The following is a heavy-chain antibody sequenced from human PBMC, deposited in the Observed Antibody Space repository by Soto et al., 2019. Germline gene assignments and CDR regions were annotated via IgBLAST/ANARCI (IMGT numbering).Heavy chain of an antibody. J-gene: IGHJ4*02. V-gene: IGHV1-2*04. CDR2: INPNSGGT. CDR1: GYTFTGYY. Sequence: ASVKVSCKASGYTFTGYYMHWVRQAPGQGLEWMGWINPNSGGTNYAQKFQGWVTMTRDTSISTAYMELSRLRSDDTAAYYCARGYSSGWLFDYWGQGTLVTVSS. D-gene: IGHD6-19*01. CDR3: ARGYSSGWLFDY.